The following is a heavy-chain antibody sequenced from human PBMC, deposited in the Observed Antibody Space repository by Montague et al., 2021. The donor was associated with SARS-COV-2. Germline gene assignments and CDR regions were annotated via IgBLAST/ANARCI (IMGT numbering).Heavy chain of an antibody. CDR2: TYYRSKWDS. D-gene: IGHD3-9*01. CDR1: GDSVSSKSVA. J-gene: IGHJ3*02. V-gene: IGHV6-1*01. Sequence: CAVSGDSVSSKSVAWNWNRQSPSRGIEWLGRTYYRSKWDSDYAESVKRRLVITPDTSKNQVSLQLNSVIPEDTAVYFCASSGITLTGLDAFDIWGQGTMVTVSS. CDR3: ASSGITLTGLDAFDI.